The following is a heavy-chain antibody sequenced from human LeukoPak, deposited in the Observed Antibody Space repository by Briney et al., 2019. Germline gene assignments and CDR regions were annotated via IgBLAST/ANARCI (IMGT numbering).Heavy chain of an antibody. V-gene: IGHV3-30*02. Sequence: GGSLRLSCAASGFTFSSYGMHWVRQAPGKGLEWVAFIRYDGSNKYYADSVKGRFTISRDNSKNTLYLQMNSLRAEDTAVYYCATLTGGSGSYYKNWFDPWGQGTLVTVSS. CDR2: IRYDGSNK. CDR1: GFTFSSYG. CDR3: ATLTGGSGSYYKNWFDP. D-gene: IGHD3-10*01. J-gene: IGHJ5*02.